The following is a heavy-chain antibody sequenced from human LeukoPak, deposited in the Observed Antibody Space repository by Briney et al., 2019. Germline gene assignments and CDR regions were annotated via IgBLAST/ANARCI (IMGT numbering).Heavy chain of an antibody. J-gene: IGHJ6*01. CDR3: ARDDGIAASYYGMDG. Sequence: KPSETLSLTCTASGCSISSYDWSWIRQPAGKGLEGIGRIYTSGSTNYNHSLKSLVTMSVGTSKNQFSLQLSSVTAAETAVYYRARDDGIAASYYGMDGWGQGTTLTVSS. CDR2: IYTSGST. V-gene: IGHV4-4*07. D-gene: IGHD1-14*01. CDR1: GCSISSYD.